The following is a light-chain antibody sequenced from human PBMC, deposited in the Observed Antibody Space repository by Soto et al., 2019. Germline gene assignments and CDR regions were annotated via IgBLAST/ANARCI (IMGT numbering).Light chain of an antibody. J-gene: IGLJ1*01. V-gene: IGLV2-14*01. CDR3: SSYTSSSTPCV. CDR1: SSDVGGYNY. CDR2: EVS. Sequence: QSVLTQPASVSGSPGQSITISCTGTSSDVGGYNYVSWYQQHPGKAPKLMIYEVSNRPSGVSNRFSGSKSGNTASLTISGLQAEDEADYYCSSYTSSSTPCVFGPGTTLTVL.